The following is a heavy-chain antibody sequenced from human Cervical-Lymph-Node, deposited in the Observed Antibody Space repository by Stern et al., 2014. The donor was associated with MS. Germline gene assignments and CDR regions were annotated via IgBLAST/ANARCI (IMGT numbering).Heavy chain of an antibody. D-gene: IGHD5-24*01. CDR1: GFTFTSSA. V-gene: IGHV1-58*02. CDR2: LALGGGNP. CDR3: AAEIDGDGVYFDY. J-gene: IGHJ4*02. Sequence: QLVESGPEVKKPGTSVKVSCKASGFTFTSSAMQWVRQARGQRLEWIGWLALGGGNPNYAQKFQERVTITRDMSTSTAYMELSRLRSEDTAVYYCAAEIDGDGVYFDYWGQGTLVTVSS.